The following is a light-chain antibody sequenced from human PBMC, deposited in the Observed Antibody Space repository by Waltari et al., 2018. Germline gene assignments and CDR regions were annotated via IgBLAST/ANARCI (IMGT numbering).Light chain of an antibody. J-gene: IGKJ1*01. Sequence: DIQMTQSPSSLSASVGDSVTITCRASQSISGYLNWYQQTPGTAPRLLIYATSSLQSGVPSRFSGSGSGTDFTLTISSLQPEDFATYYCQQSYSTPPWTFGQGTKVEIK. CDR1: QSISGY. CDR3: QQSYSTPPWT. V-gene: IGKV1-39*01. CDR2: ATS.